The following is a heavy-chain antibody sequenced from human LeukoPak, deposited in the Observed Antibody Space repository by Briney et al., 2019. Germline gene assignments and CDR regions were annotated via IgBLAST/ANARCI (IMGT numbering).Heavy chain of an antibody. Sequence: GGSLRLSCATSGFIFSSYSMNWVRQAPGKGLEWVSSISSSSSYIYYADSVKGRFTISRDNAKNSLYLQMNSLRAEDTAVYYCARAGVVVVPAGAFDYWGQGTLITVSS. CDR3: ARAGVVVVPAGAFDY. CDR2: ISSSSSYI. J-gene: IGHJ4*02. V-gene: IGHV3-21*01. D-gene: IGHD2-2*01. CDR1: GFIFSSYS.